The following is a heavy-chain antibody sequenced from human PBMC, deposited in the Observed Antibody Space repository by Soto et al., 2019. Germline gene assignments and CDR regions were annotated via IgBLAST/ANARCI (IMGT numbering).Heavy chain of an antibody. J-gene: IGHJ4*02. CDR2: ITSGGHTI. Sequence: QVQLVESGGGLVKPGGSLRLSCAASGFTFGDYDMTWIRQSPGKGLEWSSYITSGGHTIYYADSVRGRFTISRDDAKNSLYLEMKSLRTEDTAVYFCARYVAALDYWGLGTLVTVSS. CDR3: ARYVAALDY. CDR1: GFTFGDYD. V-gene: IGHV3-11*01. D-gene: IGHD6-6*01.